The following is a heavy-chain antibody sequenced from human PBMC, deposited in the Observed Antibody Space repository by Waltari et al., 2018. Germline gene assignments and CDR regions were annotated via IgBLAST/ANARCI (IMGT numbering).Heavy chain of an antibody. CDR2: IIAYNGNT. CDR1: GYTFTSYG. J-gene: IGHJ4*02. D-gene: IGHD1-26*01. CDR3: ARGPYSGSYYVTYYFDY. V-gene: IGHV1-18*01. Sequence: QVQLVQSGAEVKKPGASVKVSCKASGYTFTSYGISWVRQAPGQGLEWMGWIIAYNGNTNDAQKLQGRVTMTTDTSTSTAYMELRSLRSDDTAGYYCARGPYSGSYYVTYYFDYWGQGTLVTVSS.